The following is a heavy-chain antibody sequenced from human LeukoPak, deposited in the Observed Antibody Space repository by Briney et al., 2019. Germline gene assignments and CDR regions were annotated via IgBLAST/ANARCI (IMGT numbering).Heavy chain of an antibody. Sequence: ASVKVSYKASGYTFTGYYMHWVRQAPGQGLEWMGWINPNSGGTNYAQKFQGRVTMTRDTSISTAYMELSRLRSDDTAVYYCARDRVYYDFWSGYYSPYFDYWGQGTLVTVSS. CDR1: GYTFTGYY. V-gene: IGHV1-2*02. CDR3: ARDRVYYDFWSGYYSPYFDY. D-gene: IGHD3-3*01. J-gene: IGHJ4*02. CDR2: INPNSGGT.